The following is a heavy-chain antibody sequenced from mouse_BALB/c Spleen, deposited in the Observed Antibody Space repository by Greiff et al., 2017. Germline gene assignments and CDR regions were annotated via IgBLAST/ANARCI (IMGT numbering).Heavy chain of an antibody. J-gene: IGHJ4*01. CDR1: GFNIKDTY. CDR2: IDPANGNT. D-gene: IGHD4-1*01. V-gene: IGHV14-3*02. Sequence: EVQLVESGAELVKPGASVKLSCTASGFNIKDTYMHWVKQRPEQGLEWIGRIDPANGNTKYDPKFQGKATITADTSSNTAYLQLSSLTSEDTAVYYCARVTGTGDAMDYWGQGTSVTVSS. CDR3: ARVTGTGDAMDY.